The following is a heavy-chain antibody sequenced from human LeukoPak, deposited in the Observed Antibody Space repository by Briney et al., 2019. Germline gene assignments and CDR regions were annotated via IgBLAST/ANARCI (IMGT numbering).Heavy chain of an antibody. CDR2: ISGYNGNT. CDR1: GYTFTSYG. D-gene: IGHD3-10*01. V-gene: IGHV1-18*01. CDR3: VRLWFGELSQKRYFDL. Sequence: ASVKVSCKDSGYTFTSYGISWVRQAPGQGLEWMGWISGYNGNTDYAQKLVGRVTMTTDTSTSTDYMELRSLRSDDTAVYYCVRLWFGELSQKRYFDLWGRGTLVTVSS. J-gene: IGHJ2*01.